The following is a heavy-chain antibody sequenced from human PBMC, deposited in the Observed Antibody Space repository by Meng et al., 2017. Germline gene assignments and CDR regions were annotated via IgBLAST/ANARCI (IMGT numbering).Heavy chain of an antibody. CDR3: GTGGDYYSFHY. V-gene: IGHV3-74*01. D-gene: IGHD1-26*01. CDR2: ISGDGSST. J-gene: IGHJ4*02. CDR1: GLNFNSYW. Sequence: VESAGGLVLPGGYLRLSFAASGLNFNSYWRPWVRQAPGKGLVWVSRISGDGSSTISAESVKGRFTISRDNAKNTLYLQMNSLRGEDTAVYYCGTGGDYYSFHYWGQGTLVTVSS.